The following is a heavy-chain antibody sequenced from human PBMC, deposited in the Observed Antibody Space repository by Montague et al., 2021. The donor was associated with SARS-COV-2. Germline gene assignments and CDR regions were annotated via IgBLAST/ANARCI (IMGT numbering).Heavy chain of an antibody. J-gene: IGHJ4*02. CDR3: ARTSSSSDY. Sequence: CAISGDSVSRNCAAWNWIRQSPSRGLERLGRTYYRSKWHNDYAVSVQSRITINPDTSRNQISLQLNSVTPEDTAVDYCARTSSSSDYWGQGTLVTVSS. CDR1: GDSVSRNCAA. CDR2: TYYRSKWHN. V-gene: IGHV6-1*01.